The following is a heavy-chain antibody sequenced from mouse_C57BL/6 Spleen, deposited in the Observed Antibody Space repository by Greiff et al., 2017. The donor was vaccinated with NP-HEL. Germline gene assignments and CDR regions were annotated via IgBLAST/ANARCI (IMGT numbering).Heavy chain of an antibody. Sequence: VQLQESGAELVKPGASVKMSCKASGYTFTSYWITWVKQRPGQGLEWIGDIYPGSGSTNYNEKFKSKATLTVDTSSSTAYMQLSSLTSEDSAVYYCARYSNQAWFAYWGQGTLVTVSA. J-gene: IGHJ3*01. CDR2: IYPGSGST. CDR1: GYTFTSYW. V-gene: IGHV1-55*01. CDR3: ARYSNQAWFAY. D-gene: IGHD2-5*01.